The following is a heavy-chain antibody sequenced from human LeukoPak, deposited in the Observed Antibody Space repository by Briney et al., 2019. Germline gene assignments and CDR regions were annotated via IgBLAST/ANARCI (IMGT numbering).Heavy chain of an antibody. Sequence: GGSLRLSCAASGFTFSSYAMSWVRQAPGKGLEWVSAISGSGGSTYYADSVKGRFTISRDNSKNTLYLQMNSLRAEDTAVYYCARLSTYYYDSSGYWMVFDPWGQGTLVTVSS. V-gene: IGHV3-23*01. CDR3: ARLSTYYYDSSGYWMVFDP. D-gene: IGHD3-22*01. CDR2: ISGSGGST. J-gene: IGHJ5*02. CDR1: GFTFSSYA.